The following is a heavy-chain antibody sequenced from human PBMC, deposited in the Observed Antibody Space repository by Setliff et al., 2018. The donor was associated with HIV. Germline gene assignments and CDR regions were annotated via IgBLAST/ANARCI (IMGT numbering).Heavy chain of an antibody. J-gene: IGHJ4*02. D-gene: IGHD2-15*01. CDR3: ASHCTGGSCYPGTAEIFDY. Sequence: AASVKVSCKASGYTFTNYAIHWVRQAPGQRLEWMGWINAGNGNTKYSQEFQDRVTISRDNSKNTLYLQMNSLRAEDTAVYYCASHCTGGSCYPGTAEIFDYWGQGTLVTVS. CDR1: GYTFTNYA. V-gene: IGHV1-3*03. CDR2: INAGNGNT.